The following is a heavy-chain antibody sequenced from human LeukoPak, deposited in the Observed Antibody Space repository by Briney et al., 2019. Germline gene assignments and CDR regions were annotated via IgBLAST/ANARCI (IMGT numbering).Heavy chain of an antibody. Sequence: PGGSLRLSCAASGFTFSDCYMSWIRQAPGKGLEWVSYISSSGSTIYYADSVKGRFTISRDNAKNSLHLQMNSLRAEDTAVYYCARDRYSSSWDYVYYMDVWGKGTTVTVSS. V-gene: IGHV3-11*04. D-gene: IGHD6-13*01. CDR1: GFTFSDCY. J-gene: IGHJ6*03. CDR2: ISSSGSTI. CDR3: ARDRYSSSWDYVYYMDV.